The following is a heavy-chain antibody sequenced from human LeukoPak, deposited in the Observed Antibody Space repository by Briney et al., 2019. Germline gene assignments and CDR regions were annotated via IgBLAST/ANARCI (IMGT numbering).Heavy chain of an antibody. V-gene: IGHV3-30*02. CDR1: GFTFTRNG. CDR2: LRYVGSNK. Sequence: GGSLSLSCAASGFTFTRNGMHWVRQAPGKGLEWVAFLRYVGSNKYYADSVMGRFTISRDNSKHTLYLQMNSLRTEDTDVYYCARDDPHYDILTGYYPIDYWGQGTLVTVSS. D-gene: IGHD3-9*01. J-gene: IGHJ4*02. CDR3: ARDDPHYDILTGYYPIDY.